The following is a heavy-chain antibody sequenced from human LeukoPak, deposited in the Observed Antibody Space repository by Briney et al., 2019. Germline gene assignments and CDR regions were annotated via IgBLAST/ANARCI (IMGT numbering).Heavy chain of an antibody. Sequence: GGSLRLSCTGSGFTFGDYAMSWVRQAPGKGLEWVGFIRSKSYGGTTEYAASVKGRFTISRDDSKSIAYLQMNSLKTEDTAVYYCTRVPQIDYWGQGTLVTVSS. J-gene: IGHJ4*02. CDR1: GFTFGDYA. CDR3: TRVPQIDY. V-gene: IGHV3-49*04. CDR2: IRSKSYGGTT.